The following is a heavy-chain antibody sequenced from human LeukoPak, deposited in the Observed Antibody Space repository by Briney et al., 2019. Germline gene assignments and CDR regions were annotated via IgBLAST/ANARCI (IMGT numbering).Heavy chain of an antibody. V-gene: IGHV4-59*01. J-gene: IGHJ4*02. CDR1: GGSISSYY. CDR2: IYYSGST. D-gene: IGHD1-14*01. Sequence: SETLSLTCTVSGGSISSYYWSWIRQPPGKGLEWIGYIYYSGSTNYNPSLKSRVTISVDTSKNQFSLKLSSVTAADTAVYYCARLLGNRYFDYWGQGTLVTVSS. CDR3: ARLLGNRYFDY.